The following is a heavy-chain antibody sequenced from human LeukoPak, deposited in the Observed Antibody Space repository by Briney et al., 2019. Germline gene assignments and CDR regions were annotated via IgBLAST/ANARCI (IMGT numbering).Heavy chain of an antibody. Sequence: SETLSLTCTVSGGSISSGSYYWSWIRQPAGKGLEWIGRIYTSGSTNYNPSLKSRVTISVDTSKNQFSLKLSSVTAADTAVYYCARVGLGNAFDIWGQGTMVTVSS. CDR1: GGSISSGSYY. D-gene: IGHD1-1*01. CDR2: IYTSGST. CDR3: ARVGLGNAFDI. V-gene: IGHV4-61*02. J-gene: IGHJ3*02.